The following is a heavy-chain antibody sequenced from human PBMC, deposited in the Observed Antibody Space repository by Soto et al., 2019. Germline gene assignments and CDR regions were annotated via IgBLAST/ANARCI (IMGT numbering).Heavy chain of an antibody. CDR2: IKQDGSEK. D-gene: IGHD6-13*01. V-gene: IGHV3-7*03. CDR1: GFTFSSYW. J-gene: IGHJ5*02. CDR3: ARAGSSSWYWAWMAGWFDP. Sequence: GGSLRLSCAASGFTFSSYWMSWVRQAPGRGLEWVANIKQDGSEKYYVDSVKGRFTISRDNAKNSLYLQMNSLRAEDTAVYYCARAGSSSWYWAWMAGWFDPWGQGTLVTVSS.